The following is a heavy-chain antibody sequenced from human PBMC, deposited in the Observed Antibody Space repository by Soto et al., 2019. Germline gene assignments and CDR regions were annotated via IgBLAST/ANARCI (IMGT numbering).Heavy chain of an antibody. CDR2: SSSTGSYI. CDR3: ARGRPQDGMDV. V-gene: IGHV3-21*01. CDR1: GFSFSSYS. Sequence: VQLVETGGGLVKPGGSLRLSCAVSGFSFSSYSMNWVRQAPGKGLEWVSSSSSTGSYIDYADSVKGRFIISRDNAKKSLYLQMNSLRAEDTAVYYCARGRPQDGMDVWGQGTTVSVS. J-gene: IGHJ6*02.